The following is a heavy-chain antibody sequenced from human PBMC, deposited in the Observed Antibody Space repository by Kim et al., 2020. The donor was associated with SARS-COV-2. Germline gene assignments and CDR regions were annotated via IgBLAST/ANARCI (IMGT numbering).Heavy chain of an antibody. V-gene: IGHV3-23*01. Sequence: GGSLRLSCAASGFTFSSYAMSWVRQAPGKGLEWVSAISGSGGSTYYADSVKGRFTISRDNSKNTLYLQMNSLRAEDTAVYYCAKAFDYYDSRGIDYWGQGPLVTVSS. CDR2: ISGSGGST. D-gene: IGHD3-22*01. J-gene: IGHJ4*02. CDR1: GFTFSSYA. CDR3: AKAFDYYDSRGIDY.